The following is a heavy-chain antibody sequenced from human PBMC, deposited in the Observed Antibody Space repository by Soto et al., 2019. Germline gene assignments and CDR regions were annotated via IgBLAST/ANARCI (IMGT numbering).Heavy chain of an antibody. V-gene: IGHV3-30*18. CDR1: GFTFSSYG. J-gene: IGHJ4*02. CDR3: AKDGYYYDSSGYYYDFERFGPIDY. CDR2: ISYDGSNK. D-gene: IGHD3-22*01. Sequence: GGSLRLSCAASGFTFSSYGMHWVRQAPGKGLEWVAVISYDGSNKYYADSVKGRFTISRDNSKNTLYLQMNSLRADDTAVYYCAKDGYYYDSSGYYYDFERFGPIDYWGQATLVTVSS.